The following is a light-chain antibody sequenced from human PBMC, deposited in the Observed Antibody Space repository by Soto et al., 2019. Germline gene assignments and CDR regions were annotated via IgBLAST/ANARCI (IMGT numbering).Light chain of an antibody. CDR3: QQFGSSPFT. CDR1: QSVSSSY. Sequence: EMVLTQSPGTLSLSPGERATLSCRASQSVSSSYLAWYQKKPGQAPRLLISGASSRATGIPDRFSVSGSGTDFTLTISRLEPEDFAVYYCQQFGSSPFTFGPGTKVDIK. CDR2: GAS. J-gene: IGKJ3*01. V-gene: IGKV3-20*01.